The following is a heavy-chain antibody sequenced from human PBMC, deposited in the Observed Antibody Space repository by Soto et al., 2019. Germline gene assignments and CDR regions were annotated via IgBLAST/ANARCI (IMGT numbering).Heavy chain of an antibody. V-gene: IGHV4-59*01. CDR2: IYYSGST. J-gene: IGHJ3*02. CDR3: ASYEIGDAFDI. Sequence: ASETLSLTCTFSGGSISSYYWSLIRQPPGKGLEWIGYIYYSGSTNYNPSLKSRVTISVDTSKNQFSLKLSSVTAADTAVYYCASYEIGDAFDIWGQGTMVTVSS. D-gene: IGHD5-12*01. CDR1: GGSISSYY.